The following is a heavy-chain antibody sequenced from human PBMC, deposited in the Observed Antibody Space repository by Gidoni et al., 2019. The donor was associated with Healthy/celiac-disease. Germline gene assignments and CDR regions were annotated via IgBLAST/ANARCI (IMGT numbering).Heavy chain of an antibody. D-gene: IGHD3-10*01. J-gene: IGHJ6*02. CDR3: ARDAYYYGSGSYYYYYYGMDV. V-gene: IGHV3-53*04. CDR1: FTVSSNY. Sequence: FTVSSNYMSWVRQAPGKGLEWVSVIYSGGSTYYADSVKGRFTISRHNSKNTLYLQMNSLRAEDTAVYYCARDAYYYGSGSYYYYYYGMDVWGQGTTVTVSS. CDR2: IYSGGST.